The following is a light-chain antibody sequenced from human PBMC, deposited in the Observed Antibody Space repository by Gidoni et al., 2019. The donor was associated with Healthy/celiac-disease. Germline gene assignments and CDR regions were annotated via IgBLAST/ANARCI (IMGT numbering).Light chain of an antibody. CDR1: SSTIGAGYD. Sequence: QSVLTQPPPVSGAPGQRVTISCTGSSSTIGAGYDVHWYQPLPGTAPNLLIYGNSNRPSGVPYRFSGSKSGTSAAMAITGLQAEDEADYYCQSYDSSLREVFGGGTKLTVL. CDR2: GNS. CDR3: QSYDSSLREV. V-gene: IGLV1-40*01. J-gene: IGLJ2*01.